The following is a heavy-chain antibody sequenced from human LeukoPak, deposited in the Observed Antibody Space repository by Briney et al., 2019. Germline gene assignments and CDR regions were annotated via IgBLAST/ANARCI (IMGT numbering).Heavy chain of an antibody. V-gene: IGHV3-7*01. CDR2: IKQDGFEK. D-gene: IGHD2-2*01. J-gene: IGHJ5*02. CDR1: GFTFSNFW. Sequence: GGSLRLSCAASGFTFSNFWLSWVGQAPGKGLEGVAHIKQDGFEKYYVDFVRGRFTISRDNAKNSLSLQMNSLRAEDTAVYYCARDGCTSTTCSTLGGFSSWGQGTLVTVSS. CDR3: ARDGCTSTTCSTLGGFSS.